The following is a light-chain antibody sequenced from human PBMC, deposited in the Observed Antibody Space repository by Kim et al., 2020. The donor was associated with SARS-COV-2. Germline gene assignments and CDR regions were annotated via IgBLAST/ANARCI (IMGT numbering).Light chain of an antibody. Sequence: VSPGKGATLSCRASQNLGSNFAWYQQKPGQAPRLLIYGASTRATGIPARFSGSGSGTEFTLTISSLQSEDFGVYYCQQYNNWPLTFGGGTKVDIK. J-gene: IGKJ4*01. CDR2: GAS. CDR1: QNLGSN. CDR3: QQYNNWPLT. V-gene: IGKV3-15*01.